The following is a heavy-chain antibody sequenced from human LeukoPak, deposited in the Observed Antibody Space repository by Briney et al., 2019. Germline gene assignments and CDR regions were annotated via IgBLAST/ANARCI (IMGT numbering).Heavy chain of an antibody. J-gene: IGHJ4*02. V-gene: IGHV3-23*01. CDR3: ARDEDTSALSEY. D-gene: IGHD2/OR15-2a*01. CDR2: ISNNGGRT. CDR1: GFSFSSNT. Sequence: GGSLRLSCAGSGFSFSSNTMSWVRQAPGGGLEWVSAISNNGGRTDYADSVQGSFTISRDNSKSTLYLHMDSLRAEDTAVYYCARDEDTSALSEYWGQGTLVTVSS.